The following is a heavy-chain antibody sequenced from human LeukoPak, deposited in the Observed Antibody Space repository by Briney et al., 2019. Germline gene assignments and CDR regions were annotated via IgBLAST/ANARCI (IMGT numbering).Heavy chain of an antibody. CDR2: ISGSGGST. CDR3: ARGPTSGWAYYFDS. D-gene: IGHD6-19*01. V-gene: IGHV3-23*01. CDR1: GFTFSNNA. Sequence: GGSLRLSCTASGFTFSNNAMSWVRQAPGRGLEWVSAISGSGGSTYYPDSVKGRLTISRDNSKNTLYLQMNSLRAEDTAVYYCARGPTSGWAYYFDSRGQGTLVTVSS. J-gene: IGHJ4*02.